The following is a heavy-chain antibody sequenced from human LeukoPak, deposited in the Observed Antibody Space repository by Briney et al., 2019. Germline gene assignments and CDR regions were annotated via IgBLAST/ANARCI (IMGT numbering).Heavy chain of an antibody. CDR3: ARGFGSGSKRYYYYYGMDV. CDR2: ISAYNGNT. D-gene: IGHD3-10*01. J-gene: IGHJ6*04. Sequence: ASVKVSCKASGYTFTSYGISWVRQAPGQGLEWMGWISAYNGNTNYAQKLQGRVTMTTDTSKSTAYMELRSLRSDDTAVYYCARGFGSGSKRYYYYYGMDVWGKGTTVTVSS. V-gene: IGHV1-18*04. CDR1: GYTFTSYG.